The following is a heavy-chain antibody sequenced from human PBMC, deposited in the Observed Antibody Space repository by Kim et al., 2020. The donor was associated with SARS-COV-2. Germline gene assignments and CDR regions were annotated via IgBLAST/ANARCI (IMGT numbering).Heavy chain of an antibody. CDR3: TTGQYSSGWFGQFDY. V-gene: IGHV3-15*01. J-gene: IGHJ4*02. D-gene: IGHD6-19*01. Sequence: APVKGRFTISRDDSKNTLYLRMNSLKTEDTAIYYCTTGQYSSGWFGQFDYWGQGTLVTVSS.